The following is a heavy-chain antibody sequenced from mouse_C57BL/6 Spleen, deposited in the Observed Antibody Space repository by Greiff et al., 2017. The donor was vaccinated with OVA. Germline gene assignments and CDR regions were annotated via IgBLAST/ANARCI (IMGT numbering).Heavy chain of an antibody. CDR1: GFTFSDYG. D-gene: IGHD2-1*01. CDR2: ISSGSSTI. V-gene: IGHV5-17*01. CDR3: ARIYYGNPYAMDY. J-gene: IGHJ4*01. Sequence: EVQVVESGGGLVKPGGSLKLSCAASGFTFSDYGMHWVRQAPEKGLEWVAYISSGSSTIYYADTVKGRFTISRDNAKNTLFLQMTSLRSEDTAMYYCARIYYGNPYAMDYWGQGTSVTVSS.